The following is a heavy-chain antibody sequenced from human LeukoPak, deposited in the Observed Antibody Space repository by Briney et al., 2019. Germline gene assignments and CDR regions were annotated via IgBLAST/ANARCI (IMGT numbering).Heavy chain of an antibody. V-gene: IGHV3-74*01. Sequence: TGGSLRLSCAASVFTFCSYWMHGVRQAPGGGVVWVSRINSDGGRPRSAASVKGRFTISRDNAKNTLYLQMNSLRAEDTAVYYCARGGYSYGLGPDYWGQGTLVTVSS. D-gene: IGHD5-18*01. CDR2: INSDGGRP. J-gene: IGHJ4*02. CDR1: VFTFCSYW. CDR3: ARGGYSYGLGPDY.